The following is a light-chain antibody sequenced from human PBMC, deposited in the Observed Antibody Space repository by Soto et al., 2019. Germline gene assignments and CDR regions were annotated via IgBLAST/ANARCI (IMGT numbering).Light chain of an antibody. Sequence: EIVLTQSPGTLSLSPGERATLSCRASQSVSSSYLAWYQQKPGQAPRLLIYGVSSRATGIPDRFSGSGSGTDFTLTISRLEPEDFAVYYCHQYGSSGTLGQGTKVDIK. CDR2: GVS. CDR1: QSVSSSY. J-gene: IGKJ1*01. V-gene: IGKV3-20*01. CDR3: HQYGSSGT.